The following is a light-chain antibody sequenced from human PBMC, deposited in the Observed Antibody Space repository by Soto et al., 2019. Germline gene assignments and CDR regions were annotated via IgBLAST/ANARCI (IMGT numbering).Light chain of an antibody. J-gene: IGLJ3*02. CDR1: SSNIGSNP. Sequence: QSVLTQPPSASGTPGQIVTISCSGSSSNIGSNPVQWYQQLPGTAPKVLIYRNNERPSGGPDRFSGSKSGTSASLAISGLQSEDEADYHCATWEHTIYGPVFGGGTKLTVL. V-gene: IGLV1-44*01. CDR3: ATWEHTIYGPV. CDR2: RNN.